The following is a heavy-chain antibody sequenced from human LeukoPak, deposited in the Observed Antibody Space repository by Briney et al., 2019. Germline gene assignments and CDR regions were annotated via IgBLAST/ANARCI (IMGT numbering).Heavy chain of an antibody. J-gene: IGHJ4*02. CDR1: GFTFSSYW. V-gene: IGHV3-74*01. Sequence: GGSLRLSCAASGFTFSSYWMHGVRQAPGKGLVWVSRINSDGSSTGYADSVKGRFTISRDNAKNTLYLQMNSLRAEDTAVYYCTKGGYYVETAFDYWGQGTLVTVSS. CDR3: TKGGYYVETAFDY. D-gene: IGHD1-26*01. CDR2: INSDGSST.